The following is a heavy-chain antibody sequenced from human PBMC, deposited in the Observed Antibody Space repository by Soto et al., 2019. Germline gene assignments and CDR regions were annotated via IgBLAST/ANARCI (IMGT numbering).Heavy chain of an antibody. J-gene: IGHJ5*02. D-gene: IGHD1-1*01. CDR3: ASGGTIGTTATNWFDP. CDR1: GFTFSSYS. CDR2: ISSSSDYI. V-gene: IGHV3-21*01. Sequence: EVQLVESGGGLVKPGGSLRLSCAASGFTFSSYSMNWVRQAPGKGLEWVSSISSSSDYIYYVDSVKGRFTISRDNAKNSLYLQMDSLRADDTAVYYCASGGTIGTTATNWFDPWGQGTLVTVS.